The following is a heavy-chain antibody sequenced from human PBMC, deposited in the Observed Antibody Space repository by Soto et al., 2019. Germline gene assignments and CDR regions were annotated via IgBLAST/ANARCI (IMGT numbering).Heavy chain of an antibody. J-gene: IGHJ5*02. D-gene: IGHD3-3*01. V-gene: IGHV4-39*01. Sequence: SETLSLTCTVSGGSISSSSYYWGWIRQPPGKGLEWIGSIYYSGSTYYNPSLKSRVTISVDTSKNQFSLKLSSVTAADTAVYYCARQIYYDFWSGYYIASGEFDHWGQGTLVTVS. CDR2: IYYSGST. CDR1: GGSISSSSYY. CDR3: ARQIYYDFWSGYYIASGEFDH.